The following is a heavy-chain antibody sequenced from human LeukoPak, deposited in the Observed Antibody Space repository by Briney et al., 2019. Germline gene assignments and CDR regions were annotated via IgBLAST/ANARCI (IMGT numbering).Heavy chain of an antibody. V-gene: IGHV1-18*01. Sequence: GASVKVSCKASGYTFTSYGISWVRQAPGQGLESMGWISAYNGNTNYAQKFQGRVTITTDESTSTAYMELSSLRSEDTAVYYCASAMVYAIHHFDYWGQGTLVTVSS. CDR3: ASAMVYAIHHFDY. D-gene: IGHD2-8*01. CDR1: GYTFTSYG. CDR2: ISAYNGNT. J-gene: IGHJ4*02.